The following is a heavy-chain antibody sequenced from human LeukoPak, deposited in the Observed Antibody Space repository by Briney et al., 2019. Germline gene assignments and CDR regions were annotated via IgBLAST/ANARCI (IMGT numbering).Heavy chain of an antibody. V-gene: IGHV3-23*01. J-gene: IGHJ3*02. Sequence: GGSLRLSCAASGFTFSSYAMSWVRQAPGKGLEWVSAISGSGGSTYYADSVKGRFTISRDNSKNTLYLQMNSLRAEDTAVYYCAKDQLGYDILTGYYPDALDIWGQGTMVTVSS. CDR1: GFTFSSYA. CDR3: AKDQLGYDILTGYYPDALDI. D-gene: IGHD3-9*01. CDR2: ISGSGGST.